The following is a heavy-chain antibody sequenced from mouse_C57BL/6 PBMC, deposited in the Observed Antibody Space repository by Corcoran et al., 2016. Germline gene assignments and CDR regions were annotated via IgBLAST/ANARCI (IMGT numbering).Heavy chain of an antibody. D-gene: IGHD2-12*01. CDR2: INTYSGVP. CDR3: ARRELYWFAY. Sequence: QIQLVQSGPELKKPGETVKISCKASGYTFTTYGMSWVKQAPGKGLKWMGWINTYSGVPTYADDFKGRFAFSLETSASTAYLQINNLKNEDTATYFCARRELYWFAYWGQGTLVTVSA. CDR1: GYTFTTYG. V-gene: IGHV9-3*01. J-gene: IGHJ3*01.